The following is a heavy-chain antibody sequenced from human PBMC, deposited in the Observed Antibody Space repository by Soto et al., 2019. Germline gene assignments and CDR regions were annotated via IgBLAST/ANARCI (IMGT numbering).Heavy chain of an antibody. D-gene: IGHD2-15*01. V-gene: IGHV1-69*10. J-gene: IGHJ4*02. Sequence: SVKVSCKAPGGTFSKYAISWVRQAPGQGLEWMGGIAPAVDMADSAQKFQGRVTIIADKSTSTVYMELRNLRSEDTAVYYCARALVVIPASALYSFDYWGQGTLVTVSS. CDR1: GGTFSKYA. CDR3: ARALVVIPASALYSFDY. CDR2: IAPAVDMA.